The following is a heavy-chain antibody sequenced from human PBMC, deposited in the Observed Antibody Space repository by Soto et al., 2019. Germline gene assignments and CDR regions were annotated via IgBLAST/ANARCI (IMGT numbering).Heavy chain of an antibody. Sequence: ASVKVSCKASGYTFTSYDINWVRQATGQGLEWMGWMNPNSGNTGYAQKFQGRVTMTRNTSISTAYMELSSLRSEDTAVYYCARALYDFGSGHNYYYYYYMDVWGKGTKVTVSS. CDR2: MNPNSGNT. D-gene: IGHD3-3*01. J-gene: IGHJ6*03. CDR3: ARALYDFGSGHNYYYYYYMDV. CDR1: GYTFTSYD. V-gene: IGHV1-8*01.